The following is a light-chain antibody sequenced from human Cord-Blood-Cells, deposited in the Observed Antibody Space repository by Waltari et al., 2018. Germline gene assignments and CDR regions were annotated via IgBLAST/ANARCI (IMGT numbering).Light chain of an antibody. CDR1: QSISSY. Sequence: QSPSSLSASVGDRVTITCRASQSISSYLNWYQQKPGKAPKLLIYAASSLQSGVPSRFSGSGSGTDFTLTISSLQPEDFATYYCQQSYSTLYTFGQGTKLEIK. J-gene: IGKJ2*01. V-gene: IGKV1-39*01. CDR2: AAS. CDR3: QQSYSTLYT.